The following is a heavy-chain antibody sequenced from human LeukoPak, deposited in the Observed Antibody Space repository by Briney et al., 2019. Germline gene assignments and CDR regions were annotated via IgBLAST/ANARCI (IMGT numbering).Heavy chain of an antibody. V-gene: IGHV1-18*01. Sequence: ASVKVSCKASGYTFTSYGISWVRQAPGQGLEWMGWISAYNGNTNYAQKLQGRVTMTTDTSTSTAYMELRSLRSDDTAVYYCARDCPRIDISLEWDYWGQGTLSPSPQ. J-gene: IGHJ4*02. D-gene: IGHD3-3*01. CDR1: GYTFTSYG. CDR2: ISAYNGNT. CDR3: ARDCPRIDISLEWDY.